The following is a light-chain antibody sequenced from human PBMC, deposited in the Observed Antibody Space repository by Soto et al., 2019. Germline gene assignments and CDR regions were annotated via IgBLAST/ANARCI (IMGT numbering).Light chain of an antibody. CDR1: QSVTSTY. J-gene: IGKJ4*01. V-gene: IGKV3-20*01. CDR3: QHFGSSSLT. CDR2: GTS. Sequence: EIVLTQSPGTLSLSPGEGDTLSCRASQSVTSTYLAWFQQKPGQSPRLLIYGTSSRATGIPDRFSGSGSGTGFTLTISRLEPEDFAVYYCQHFGSSSLTFGGGTKVEIK.